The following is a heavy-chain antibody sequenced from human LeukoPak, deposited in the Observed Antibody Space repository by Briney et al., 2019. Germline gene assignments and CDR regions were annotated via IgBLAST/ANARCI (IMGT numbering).Heavy chain of an antibody. Sequence: ASVKVSCKTSGYIFTDYYMYWVRQAPGQGLEWMGWINPDTGDTDYAQKFQGRVTMTRDTSITTAYVDLSRLRSDDTAVYYCARGLFYSTSGCLYGMDLWGQGTTVTVSS. CDR2: INPDTGDT. V-gene: IGHV1-2*02. CDR1: GYIFTDYY. J-gene: IGHJ6*02. D-gene: IGHD3-10*01. CDR3: ARGLFYSTSGCLYGMDL.